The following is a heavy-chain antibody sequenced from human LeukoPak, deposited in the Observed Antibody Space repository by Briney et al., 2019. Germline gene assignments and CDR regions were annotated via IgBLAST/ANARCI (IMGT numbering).Heavy chain of an antibody. Sequence: SETLSLTCTVSGGSISSYYWSWIRQPPGKGLEWIGYIYYSGSTNYNPSLKSRVTISVDTSKNQFSLKLSSVTAADTAVYYCARRGGAARRAHKGFDYWGQGTLVTVSS. CDR3: ARRGGAARRAHKGFDY. D-gene: IGHD6-6*01. CDR1: GGSISSYY. CDR2: IYYSGST. V-gene: IGHV4-59*12. J-gene: IGHJ4*02.